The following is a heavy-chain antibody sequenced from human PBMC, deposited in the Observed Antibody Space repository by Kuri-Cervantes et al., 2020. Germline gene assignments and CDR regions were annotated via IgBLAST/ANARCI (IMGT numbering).Heavy chain of an antibody. D-gene: IGHD1-1*01. CDR2: ISGSGGST. V-gene: IGHV3-23*01. J-gene: IGHJ4*02. CDR1: GFTFSSYA. Sequence: GGSLRLSCAVSGFTFSSYAMSWVRQAPGKGLEWVSAISGSGGSTYYADSVKGRFTISRDNGKNSLYLQMNSLRAEDTAVYYCARVRGGTYFDLWGQGTLVTVSS. CDR3: ARVRGGTYFDL.